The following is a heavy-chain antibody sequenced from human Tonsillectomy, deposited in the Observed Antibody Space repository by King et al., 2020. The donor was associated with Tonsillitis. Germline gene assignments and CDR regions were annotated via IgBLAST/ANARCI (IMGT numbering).Heavy chain of an antibody. CDR1: GFTFSSYA. J-gene: IGHJ4*02. CDR2: ISSGGGST. CDR3: AKDGNYYDSSGYFPDY. V-gene: IGHV3-23*04. Sequence: VQLVESGGGLEQPGGSLRLSCAASGFTFSSYAMSWVRQAPGKGLEWVSSISSGGGSTYYADSVKGRFTISRDNSKNTLYLQMNSLRAEDTAVYYCAKDGNYYDSSGYFPDYWGQGTLATVSS. D-gene: IGHD3-22*01.